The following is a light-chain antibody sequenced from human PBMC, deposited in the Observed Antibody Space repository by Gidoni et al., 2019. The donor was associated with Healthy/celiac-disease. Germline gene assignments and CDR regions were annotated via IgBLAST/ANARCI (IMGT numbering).Light chain of an antibody. V-gene: IGKV2-28*01. CDR1: QSLLHSTGYND. CDR2: LGS. J-gene: IGKJ4*01. CDR3: MQALQTLT. Sequence: DIVMTQSPLSLPVTPGEPASISCRSSQSLLHSTGYNDLDWYLQKPGQSPQLLIYLGSNRASGVPDRFSGSGSGTDFTLKISRVEAEDVGVYYGMQALQTLTFGGGTKVEIK.